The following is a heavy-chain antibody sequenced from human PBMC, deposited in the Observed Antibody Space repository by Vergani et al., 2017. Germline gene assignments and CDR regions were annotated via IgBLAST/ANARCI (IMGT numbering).Heavy chain of an antibody. CDR3: ARDGGYDSFDY. D-gene: IGHD5-12*01. J-gene: IGHJ4*02. CDR2: IYTSGST. V-gene: IGHV4-61*02. CDR1: GGSISSSSYY. Sequence: QLQLQESGPGLVKPSETLSLTCTVSGGSISSSSYYWSWIRQPAGKGLEWIGRIYTSGSTNYNPSLKSRVTMSVDTSKNQFSLKLSSVTAADTAVYYCARDGGYDSFDYWGQGTLVTVSS.